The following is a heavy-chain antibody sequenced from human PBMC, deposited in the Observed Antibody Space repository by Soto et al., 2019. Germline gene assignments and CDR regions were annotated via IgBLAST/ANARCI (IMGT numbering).Heavy chain of an antibody. CDR1: GGSISSYY. V-gene: IGHV4-59*08. D-gene: IGHD3-16*01. CDR3: ARGGGSPDF. Sequence: QVQLQESGPGLVKPSETLSLTCTVSGGSISSYYWSWIRQPPGKGLVWIGHIYYSGSTNYNPSLKRRVTISGDTSQNQFALKLSSVTAADTAVYYCARGGGSPDFWGQGTLGTVSS. J-gene: IGHJ4*02. CDR2: IYYSGST.